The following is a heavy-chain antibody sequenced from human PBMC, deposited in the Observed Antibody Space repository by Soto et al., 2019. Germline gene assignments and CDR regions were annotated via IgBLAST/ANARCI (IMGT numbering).Heavy chain of an antibody. V-gene: IGHV3-23*01. J-gene: IGHJ6*03. Sequence: GGSLRLSCAASGFTFSSYAMSWVRQAPGKGLEWVSAISGSGGSTYYADSVKGRFTISRDNSKNTLYLQMNSLRAEDTAVYYCAKDRRTDYGDALGGYYYYYMDVWGKGTTVTVSS. CDR2: ISGSGGST. CDR3: AKDRRTDYGDALGGYYYYYMDV. D-gene: IGHD4-17*01. CDR1: GFTFSSYA.